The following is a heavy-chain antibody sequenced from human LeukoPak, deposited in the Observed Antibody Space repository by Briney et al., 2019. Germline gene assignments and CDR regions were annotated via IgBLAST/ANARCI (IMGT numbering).Heavy chain of an antibody. D-gene: IGHD4-17*01. V-gene: IGHV4-39*01. J-gene: IGHJ3*01. CDR2: IYYSGST. CDR3: ARGPTVITFNAFDV. CDR1: GGSISSSSYY. Sequence: SETLSLTCTVSGGSISSSSYYWGWIRQPPGKGLEWIGNIYYSGSTYYNPSLKSRVTISVDTSKNQFSLKLSSVTAADTAVYYCARGPTVITFNAFDVWGQGTMVTVSS.